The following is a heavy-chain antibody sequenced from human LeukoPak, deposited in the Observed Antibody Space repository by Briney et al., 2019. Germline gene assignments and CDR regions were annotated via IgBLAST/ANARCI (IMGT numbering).Heavy chain of an antibody. J-gene: IGHJ3*02. CDR2: IYDSGST. Sequence: SETLSLTCTVFGGSIRSYYWNWIRQAPGKGLEWIGYIYDSGSTKYNPSLKSRVTISVDTSKDHFSPQLSSVTAADTAVYYCARVPGNWNSNDAFDIWGQGTMVTVSS. CDR1: GGSIRSYY. D-gene: IGHD1-7*01. V-gene: IGHV4-59*01. CDR3: ARVPGNWNSNDAFDI.